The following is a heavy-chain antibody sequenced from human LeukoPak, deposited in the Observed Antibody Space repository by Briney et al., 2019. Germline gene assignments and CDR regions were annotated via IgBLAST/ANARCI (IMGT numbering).Heavy chain of an antibody. Sequence: PSETLSLTCTVSGGSINNYYWSWIRQPPGKGLEWIGNIYYSGSTNFNPSLKSRVTMSVDTSRDQFSLKLSSVTAADTAVYYCARGSGSYAYFDYWGQGTLVTVSS. D-gene: IGHD1-26*01. CDR2: IYYSGST. J-gene: IGHJ4*02. CDR3: ARGSGSYAYFDY. CDR1: GGSINNYY. V-gene: IGHV4-59*12.